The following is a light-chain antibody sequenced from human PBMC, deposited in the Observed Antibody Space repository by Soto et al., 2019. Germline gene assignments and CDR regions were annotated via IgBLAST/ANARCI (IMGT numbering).Light chain of an antibody. Sequence: QSVLTQPPSASGTPGQTVPISCSASGPYIEENVINWYQQVPGTAPRLLLYNDVQRPSGVPARFSGSRAGTSASLAISGLRSEDEADYYCAAWDDSLSGFNVFGTGTKVTVL. CDR1: GPYIEENV. V-gene: IGLV1-47*02. CDR2: NDV. CDR3: AAWDDSLSGFNV. J-gene: IGLJ1*01.